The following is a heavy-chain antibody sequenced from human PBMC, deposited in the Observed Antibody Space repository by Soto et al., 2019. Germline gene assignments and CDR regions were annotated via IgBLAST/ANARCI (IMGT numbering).Heavy chain of an antibody. CDR1: GYTFTTYS. CDR3: ATEAFGVHASCFDP. CDR2: ISAYNGKT. Sequence: ASVKVSCKASGYTFTTYSIAWVRQAPGQGLEWMGWISAYNGKTNYAQKFQGRVTMTTDTSTSTAYMDLSSLRSDDTAVYFCATEAFGVHASCFDPWGQGTLVTVSS. D-gene: IGHD2-2*01. J-gene: IGHJ5*02. V-gene: IGHV1-18*01.